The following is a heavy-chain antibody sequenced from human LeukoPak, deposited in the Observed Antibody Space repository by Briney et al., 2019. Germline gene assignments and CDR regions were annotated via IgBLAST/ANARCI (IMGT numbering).Heavy chain of an antibody. J-gene: IGHJ4*02. CDR2: IYTSGST. V-gene: IGHV4-61*02. Sequence: SETLSLTCTVSGGSISTGSYYWSWIRQPAGKGLEWIGRIYTSGSTNYNPSLKSRVTISVDTSKNQFSLKLSSVTAADTAVYYCARDRGGIAARIDYWGQGTLVTVSS. CDR1: GGSISTGSYY. D-gene: IGHD6-6*01. CDR3: ARDRGGIAARIDY.